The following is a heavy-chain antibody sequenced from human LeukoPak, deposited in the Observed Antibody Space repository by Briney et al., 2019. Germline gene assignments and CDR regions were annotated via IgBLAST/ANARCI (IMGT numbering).Heavy chain of an antibody. CDR1: GYTFTGYY. CDR2: INPNSGGT. D-gene: IGHD1-7*01. J-gene: IGHJ5*02. CDR3: ARGPSWNYGLDP. V-gene: IGHV1-2*02. Sequence: ASVKVSCKASGYTFTGYYMHWVRQAPGQGLEWMGWINPNSGGTNYAQKFQGRVTMTRDTSISTAYMELSRLRSDDTAAYYCARGPSWNYGLDPWGQGTLVTVSS.